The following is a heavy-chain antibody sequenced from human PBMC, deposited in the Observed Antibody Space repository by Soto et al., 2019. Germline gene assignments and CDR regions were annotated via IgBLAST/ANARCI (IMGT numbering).Heavy chain of an antibody. CDR2: VSPYSGNT. J-gene: IGHJ4*02. Sequence: QLQLVQSGVEVKKPGSSLKVSCQASGDTLTNYGISWVRQAPRQGLEWMGWVSPYSGNTNYSPKVQGRVTLTTDTTTSTAYMELRSLTSDDTAVYYCAAGTFLGPWQYWGQGTLVTVSS. V-gene: IGHV1-18*01. CDR3: AAGTFLGPWQY. D-gene: IGHD3-10*01. CDR1: GDTLTNYG.